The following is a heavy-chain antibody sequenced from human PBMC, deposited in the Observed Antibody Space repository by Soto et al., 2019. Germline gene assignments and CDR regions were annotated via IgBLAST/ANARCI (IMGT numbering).Heavy chain of an antibody. D-gene: IGHD6-19*01. J-gene: IGHJ4*02. V-gene: IGHV4-59*01. CDR2: IYYSGST. CDR1: GGSISSYY. CDR3: ARDRGSSGWTDY. Sequence: QVQLQESGPGLVKPSXTLSLTCTVSGGSISSYYWSWIRQPPGKGLEWIGYIYYSGSTSYNPSLKTRVTISVDTSKNQFSLKLSSVTAADTAVYYCARDRGSSGWTDYWGQGTLVTVSS.